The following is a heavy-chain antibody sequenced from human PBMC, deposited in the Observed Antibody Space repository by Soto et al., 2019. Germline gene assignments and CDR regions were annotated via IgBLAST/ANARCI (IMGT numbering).Heavy chain of an antibody. D-gene: IGHD3-22*01. J-gene: IGHJ4*02. CDR3: ARDQYYYDSSGTFDY. CDR1: GFTFSSYA. Sequence: PGGSLRLSCAASGFTFSSYAMHWVRQAPGKGLEWVAVISYDGSNKYYADSVKGRFTISRDNSKNTLYLQMNSLRAEDTAGYYCARDQYYYDSSGTFDYWGQGTLVTVSS. V-gene: IGHV3-30-3*01. CDR2: ISYDGSNK.